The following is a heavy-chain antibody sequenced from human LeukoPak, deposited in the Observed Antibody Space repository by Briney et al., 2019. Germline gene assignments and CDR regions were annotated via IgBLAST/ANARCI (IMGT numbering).Heavy chain of an antibody. CDR1: RFTFSGSA. J-gene: IGHJ4*02. CDR3: ATDRTTDFWSGYYTNYFDY. D-gene: IGHD3-3*01. V-gene: IGHV3-7*01. Sequence: GGSLKLSCAASRFTFSGSAMHWVRQASGKGLEWVASIKEDGSEKYYVDSVKGRFTISRDNAKISLYLQMNSLRAEDTAVYYCATDRTTDFWSGYYTNYFDYWGQGALVTVSS. CDR2: IKEDGSEK.